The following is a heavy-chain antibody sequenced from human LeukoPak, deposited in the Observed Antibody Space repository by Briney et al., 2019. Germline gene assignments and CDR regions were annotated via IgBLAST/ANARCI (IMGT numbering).Heavy chain of an antibody. J-gene: IGHJ4*02. CDR2: ISGDGTAR. Sequence: GGSLRLSCAASGFTSSSYWMHWVRQVPGKGLVWVSRISGDGTARNYADSVKGRFTISKDNAKNTVYLQMINLRAEDMAVYYCVSFYETYWGRGTLVTVSS. D-gene: IGHD2/OR15-2a*01. CDR1: GFTSSSYW. CDR3: VSFYETY. V-gene: IGHV3-74*01.